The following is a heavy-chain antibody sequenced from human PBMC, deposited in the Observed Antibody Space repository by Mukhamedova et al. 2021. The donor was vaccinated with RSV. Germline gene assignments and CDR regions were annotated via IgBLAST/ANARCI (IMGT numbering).Heavy chain of an antibody. CDR3: AKKSVAMTL. V-gene: IGHV3-23*01. J-gene: IGHJ4*02. Sequence: VRQAPGKGLEWVSAISGSGGSTYYADSVKGRFTISRDNSKNTLYLQMNSLRAEDTAVYYCAKKSVAMTLGGQGTLVTVSS. D-gene: IGHD5-12*01. CDR2: ISGSGGST.